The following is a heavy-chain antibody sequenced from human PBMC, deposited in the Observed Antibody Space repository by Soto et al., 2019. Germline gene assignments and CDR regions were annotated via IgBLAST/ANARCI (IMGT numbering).Heavy chain of an antibody. CDR2: INGDGSGT. V-gene: IGHV3-74*01. CDR3: VKVLARGVGVPRFYFDS. D-gene: IGHD5-12*01. CDR1: GFTFSNFW. Sequence: PGGSLRLSCAASGFTFSNFWMHWVRQAPGKGLEWVSRINGDGSGTHYADSVGGRFTISRDNAKNTLFLQVDSLRAEDTAVYYCVKVLARGVGVPRFYFDSWGQGTLVTVSS. J-gene: IGHJ4*02.